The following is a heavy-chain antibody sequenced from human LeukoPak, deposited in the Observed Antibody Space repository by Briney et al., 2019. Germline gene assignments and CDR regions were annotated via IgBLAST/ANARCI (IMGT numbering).Heavy chain of an antibody. CDR2: INPNSGGT. V-gene: IGHV1-2*02. CDR1: GHTFTGYY. CDR3: ARGSEYQLLFEDY. J-gene: IGHJ4*02. D-gene: IGHD2-2*01. Sequence: ASVKVSCKASGHTFTGYYMHWVRQAPGQGLEWMGWINPNSGGTNYAQKFQGRVTMTRDTSISTAYMELSRLRSDDTAVYYCARGSEYQLLFEDYWGQGTLVTVSS.